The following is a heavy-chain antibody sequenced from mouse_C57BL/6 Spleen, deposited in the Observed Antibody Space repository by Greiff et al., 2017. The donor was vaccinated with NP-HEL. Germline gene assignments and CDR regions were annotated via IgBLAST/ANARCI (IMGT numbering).Heavy chain of an antibody. CDR2: IDPEDGET. J-gene: IGHJ1*03. D-gene: IGHD4-1*02. CDR1: GFNIKDYY. Sequence: EVHPPPSCSSLFNPFASVKFSCTASGFNIKDYYMHWVKQRTEQGLEWIGRIDPEDGETKYAPKFQGTATITADTSSNTAYLQLSSLTSEDTAVYYCAPQLGRGDWYFDVWGTGTTVTVSS. CDR3: APQLGRGDWYFDV. V-gene: IGHV14-2*01.